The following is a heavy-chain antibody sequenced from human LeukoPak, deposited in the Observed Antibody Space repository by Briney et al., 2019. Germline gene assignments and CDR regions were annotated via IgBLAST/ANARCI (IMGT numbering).Heavy chain of an antibody. J-gene: IGHJ4*02. Sequence: GGSLRLYCAASGFTFSSYAMNWVRQAPGKGLEWLSYISSSSSTIYYADSVKGRFTISRDNAKNSLYLQMNSLRAEDTAVYYCARVWGFGVGYWGRGTLVTVSS. CDR3: ARVWGFGVGY. CDR1: GFTFSSYA. V-gene: IGHV3-48*04. CDR2: ISSSSSTI. D-gene: IGHD3-16*01.